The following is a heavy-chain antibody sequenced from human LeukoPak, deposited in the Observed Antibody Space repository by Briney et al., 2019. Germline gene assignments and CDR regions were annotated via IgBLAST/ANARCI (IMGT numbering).Heavy chain of an antibody. CDR1: GGTFSSYA. J-gene: IGHJ4*02. CDR2: IIPIFGTA. V-gene: IGHV1-69*06. D-gene: IGHD1-14*01. Sequence: SVKVSCKASGGTFSSYAISWVRQAPGQGLEWMGGIIPIFGTANYAQKFQGRVTITADKSTSTAYMELSSLRSEDTAVYYCARVGVGRDKGNQIDYWGQGTLVTVSS. CDR3: ARVGVGRDKGNQIDY.